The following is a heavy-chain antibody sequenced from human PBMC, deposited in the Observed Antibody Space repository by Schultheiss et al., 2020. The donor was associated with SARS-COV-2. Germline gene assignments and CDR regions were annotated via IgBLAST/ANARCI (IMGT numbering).Heavy chain of an antibody. D-gene: IGHD5-18*01. CDR3: ARDQGGIQRWPKVYYYFGLNV. J-gene: IGHJ6*02. CDR1: GGSFSGYY. V-gene: IGHV4-34*01. Sequence: SETLSLTCAVYGGSFSGYYWSWIRQPPGKGLEWIGEINHSGSTNYNPSLKSRVTISVDTSKNQFSLKLSSVTAADTAVYYCARDQGGIQRWPKVYYYFGLNVWGQGTAVTVSS. CDR2: INHSGST.